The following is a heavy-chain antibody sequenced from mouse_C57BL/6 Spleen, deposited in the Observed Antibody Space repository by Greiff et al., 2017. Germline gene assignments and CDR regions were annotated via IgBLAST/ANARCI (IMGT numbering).Heavy chain of an antibody. V-gene: IGHV1-18*01. J-gene: IGHJ2*01. D-gene: IGHD3-2*02. CDR3: ARRAQARDFDY. CDR1: GYTFTDYN. CDR2: INPNNGGT. Sequence: EVQLQQSGPELVKPGASVKIPCKASGYTFTDYNMDWVKQSHGKSLEWIGDINPNNGGTIYNQKFKGKATLTVDKSSSTAYMELRSLTSEDTAVYYCARRAQARDFDYWGQGTTLTVSS.